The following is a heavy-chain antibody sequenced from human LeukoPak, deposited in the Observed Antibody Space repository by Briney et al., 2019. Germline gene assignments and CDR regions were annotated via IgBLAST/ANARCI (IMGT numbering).Heavy chain of an antibody. D-gene: IGHD5-12*01. CDR2: FHTSGTT. CDR3: ARSVSSGHDSPGFDY. CDR1: GGSISGYY. V-gene: IGHV4-4*07. J-gene: IGHJ4*02. Sequence: SETLSLTCTVSGGSISGYYWNWIRQPAGKGLEWIGRFHTSGTTNYNPSLRGRVTMSVDTSRNQLSLKLSSVTAADTAVYYCARSVSSGHDSPGFDYWGQGTLVTVSS.